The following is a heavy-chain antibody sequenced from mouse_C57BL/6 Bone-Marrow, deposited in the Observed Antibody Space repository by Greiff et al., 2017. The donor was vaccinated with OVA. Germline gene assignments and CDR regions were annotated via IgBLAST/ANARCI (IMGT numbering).Heavy chain of an antibody. CDR1: GYTFTSYW. J-gene: IGHJ2*01. D-gene: IGHD2-3*01. V-gene: IGHV1-50*01. CDR3: ARSDGYFY. CDR2: IDPSDSYT. Sequence: VQLQQPGAELVKPGASVKLSCEASGYTFTSYWMQWVKQRPGQGLEWIGEIDPSDSYTNYNQKFKGKATLTVDTSSSTAYMQLSSLTSEDSAVYYCARSDGYFYWGQGTTLTVSS.